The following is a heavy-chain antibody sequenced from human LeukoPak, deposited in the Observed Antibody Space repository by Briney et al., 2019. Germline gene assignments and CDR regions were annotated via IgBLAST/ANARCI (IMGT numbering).Heavy chain of an antibody. CDR2: INHSGST. CDR3: ARVLRDTSPDY. D-gene: IGHD2/OR15-2a*01. V-gene: IGHV4-34*01. Sequence: SETLSLTCAVYGGSFSGYYWSWIRQPPGKGLEWIGEINHSGSTNYNPSLKSRVTISVDKSKNQFSLKLSSVTAADTAVYYCARVLRDTSPDYWGQGTLVTVSS. CDR1: GGSFSGYY. J-gene: IGHJ4*02.